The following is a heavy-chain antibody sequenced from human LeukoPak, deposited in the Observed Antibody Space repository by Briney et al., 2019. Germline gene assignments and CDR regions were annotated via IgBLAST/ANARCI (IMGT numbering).Heavy chain of an antibody. V-gene: IGHV3-23*01. CDR1: GFTFSSDA. J-gene: IGHJ4*02. CDR3: AQVYLGRGWYSDY. CDR2: ISGSGGSA. D-gene: IGHD6-19*01. Sequence: QTGGSLRLSCAASGFTFSSDAMSWVRQAPGKGLKWVSAISGSGGSAYYADSVKGRFTISRDNSKNTLYLQMNSLSAEHTAVYYCAQVYLGRGWYSDYWGQGTLVTVSS.